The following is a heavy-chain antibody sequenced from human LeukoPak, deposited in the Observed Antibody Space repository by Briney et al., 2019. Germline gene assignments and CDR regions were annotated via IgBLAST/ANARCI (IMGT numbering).Heavy chain of an antibody. CDR1: GYTFTGYY. J-gene: IGHJ6*02. CDR2: INPNSGGT. D-gene: IGHD2-15*01. CDR3: ARVPGVAHRPDIVVVVAAYDDYHYYGMDV. V-gene: IGHV1-2*02. Sequence: GASVKVSCKASGYTFTGYYMHWVRQAPGQGLEWMGWINPNSGGTNYAQKFQGRVTMTRDTSISTAYMELSRLRSDDTAVYYCARVPGVAHRPDIVVVVAAYDDYHYYGMDVWGQGTTVTVAS.